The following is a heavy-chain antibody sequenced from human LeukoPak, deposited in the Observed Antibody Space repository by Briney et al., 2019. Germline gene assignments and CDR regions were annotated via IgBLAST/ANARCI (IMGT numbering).Heavy chain of an antibody. D-gene: IGHD3-10*01. CDR1: GFTVSSNY. CDR2: IYSGGST. CDR3: AKKLLWFGESTNGIDY. V-gene: IGHV3-53*05. Sequence: PGGSLRLSCAASGFTVSSNYMSWVRQAPGKGLEWVSVIYSGGSTYYADSVKGRFTISRDNSKNTLYLQMNSLRAEDTAVYYCAKKLLWFGESTNGIDYWGQGTLVTVSS. J-gene: IGHJ4*02.